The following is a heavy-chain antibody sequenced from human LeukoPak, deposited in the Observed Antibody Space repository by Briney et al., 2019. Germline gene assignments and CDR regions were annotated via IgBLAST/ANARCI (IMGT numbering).Heavy chain of an antibody. Sequence: GGSLRLSCAASGFTFTSYGMHWVRQAPGKGLEWVGFIRSDGSNKFYADSVKGRFTISKDNSKNTLYLQMNSLRAEDTAVYYCAKGPRRYCGGDCYSARFDYWGQGTLVTVSS. CDR1: GFTFTSYG. CDR3: AKGPRRYCGGDCYSARFDY. J-gene: IGHJ4*02. CDR2: IRSDGSNK. D-gene: IGHD2-21*01. V-gene: IGHV3-30*02.